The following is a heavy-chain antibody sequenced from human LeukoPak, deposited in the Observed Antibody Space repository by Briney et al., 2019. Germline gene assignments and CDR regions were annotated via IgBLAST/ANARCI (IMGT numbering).Heavy chain of an antibody. V-gene: IGHV4-4*07. Sequence: SETLSLTCSVSGDSISNYYWSWIRQPAGKGLEWIGHIYTSGSTNYNPSLKSRVTMSVDTSKNQFSLKLESVTAADTAVYYCVRAPGRDSGGIDYWGQGALVTVSS. CDR2: IYTSGST. CDR3: VRAPGRDSGGIDY. J-gene: IGHJ4*02. D-gene: IGHD3-10*01. CDR1: GDSISNYY.